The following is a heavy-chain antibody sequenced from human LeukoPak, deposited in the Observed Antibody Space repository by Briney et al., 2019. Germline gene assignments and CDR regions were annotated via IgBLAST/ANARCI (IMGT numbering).Heavy chain of an antibody. CDR3: AKDYDILTGSEY. D-gene: IGHD3-9*01. CDR2: ISGSSGST. CDR1: GFTFSSYA. J-gene: IGHJ4*02. V-gene: IGHV3-23*01. Sequence: PGGSLRLSCAASGFTFSSYAMSWVRQAPGKGLEWVSAISGSSGSTYYAGSVKGRFTISRDNSKNTLYLQMNGLRAEDTAVYYCAKDYDILTGSEYWGQGTRVTVSS.